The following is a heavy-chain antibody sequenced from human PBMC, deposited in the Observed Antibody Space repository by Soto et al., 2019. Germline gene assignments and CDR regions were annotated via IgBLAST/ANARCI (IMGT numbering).Heavy chain of an antibody. CDR3: ATVARDIVVVVAATWNPYYYYMDV. V-gene: IGHV1-18*01. CDR1: GYTFTSYG. J-gene: IGHJ6*03. D-gene: IGHD2-15*01. CDR2: ISAYNGNT. Sequence: PGASVKVSCKASGYTFTSYGISCVRQAPGQGLEWMGWISAYNGNTNYAQKLQGRVTMTEDTSTDTAYMELSSLRSEDTAVYYCATVARDIVVVVAATWNPYYYYMDVWGKGTTVTVSS.